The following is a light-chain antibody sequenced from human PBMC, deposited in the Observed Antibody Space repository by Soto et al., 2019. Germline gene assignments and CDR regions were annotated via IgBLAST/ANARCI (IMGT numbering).Light chain of an antibody. CDR2: AAS. J-gene: IGKJ4*01. CDR1: QGLSSY. Sequence: SGGGSIKKKCLASQGLSSYLALYQQKPGKAPKLLIYAASTLQSGVPSSFSFSEHETEFNLTLRSLQSDETAPYFCVAPNSSPLSYAGGTKVDIK. V-gene: IGKV1-8*01. CDR3: VAPNSSPLS.